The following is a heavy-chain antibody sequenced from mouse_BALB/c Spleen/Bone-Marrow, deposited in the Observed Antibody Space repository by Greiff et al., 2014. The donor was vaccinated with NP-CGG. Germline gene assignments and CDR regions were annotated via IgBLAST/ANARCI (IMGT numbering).Heavy chain of an antibody. CDR1: GYTFTNYV. J-gene: IGHJ2*01. CDR2: INPYNDGT. CDR3: ARRTPYYFDY. V-gene: IGHV1-14*01. Sequence: VQLKESGPELVRPGASVKMSCKASGYTFTNYVMHWVKQKPGQGLEWIGYINPYNDGTKYNEKFKGKATLTSDKSSSTAYMELSSLTSEDSAVYYCARRTPYYFDYWGQGTTLTVSS.